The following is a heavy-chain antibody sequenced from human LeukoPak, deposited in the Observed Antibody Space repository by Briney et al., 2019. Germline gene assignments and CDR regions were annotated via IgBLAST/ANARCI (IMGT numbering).Heavy chain of an antibody. CDR3: ASGVGEFFPDAFI. CDR2: INHRGGT. D-gene: IGHD3-10*01. Sequence: SETLSLTCAVFGGSFSDYSWTWIRQTPGKGLEWIGEINHRGGTNYNPSLKRRLTISVDTSKNQFSLNLTSVTAADTAVYYCASGVGEFFPDAFIWGQGTMVGVFS. CDR1: GGSFSDYS. V-gene: IGHV4-34*01. J-gene: IGHJ3*02.